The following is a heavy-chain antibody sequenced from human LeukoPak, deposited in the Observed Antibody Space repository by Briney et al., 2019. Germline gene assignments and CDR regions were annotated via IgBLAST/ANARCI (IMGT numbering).Heavy chain of an antibody. CDR3: ARVLPITPDSSGYALDY. V-gene: IGHV1-46*01. D-gene: IGHD3-22*01. Sequence: ASVKVSCKASGYTFTGYYMHWVRQAPGQGLEWMGIINPSGGSTSYVQKFQGRVTMTRDTSTSTVYMELSSLRSEDTAVYYCARVLPITPDSSGYALDYWGQGTLVTVSS. J-gene: IGHJ4*02. CDR1: GYTFTGYY. CDR2: INPSGGST.